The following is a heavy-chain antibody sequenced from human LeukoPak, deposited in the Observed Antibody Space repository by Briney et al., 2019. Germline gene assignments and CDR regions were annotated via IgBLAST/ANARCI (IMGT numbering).Heavy chain of an antibody. CDR2: IWSDGSNK. CDR3: ARRYCSGGSCYSFRGDWFDP. J-gene: IGHJ5*02. CDR1: GFTFSSYG. V-gene: IGHV3-33*01. Sequence: GRSLGLSCAASGFTFSSYGMHWVRQAPGKGLEWVAVIWSDGSNKYYADSVKGRFTISRDNSKKTLYLQMNSLRAEDAAVYYCARRYCSGGSCYSFRGDWFDPWGQGTLVTVSS. D-gene: IGHD2-15*01.